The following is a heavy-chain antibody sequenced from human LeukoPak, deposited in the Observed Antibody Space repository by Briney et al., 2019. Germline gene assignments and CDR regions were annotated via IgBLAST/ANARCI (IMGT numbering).Heavy chain of an antibody. J-gene: IGHJ4*02. CDR1: GFTFSSYE. D-gene: IGHD5-18*01. CDR2: ISSSSSYI. V-gene: IGHV3-21*01. CDR3: ARADWDTAMIDY. Sequence: PGGSLRLSCAASGFTFSSYEMNWVRQAPGKGLEWVSSISSSSSYIYYADSVKGRFTISRDNAKNSLYPQMNSLRAEDTAVYYCARADWDTAMIDYWGQGTLVTVSS.